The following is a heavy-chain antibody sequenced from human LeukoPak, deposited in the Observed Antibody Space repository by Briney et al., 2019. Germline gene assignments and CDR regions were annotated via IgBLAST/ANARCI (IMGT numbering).Heavy chain of an antibody. J-gene: IGHJ6*02. V-gene: IGHV6-1*01. CDR1: GDSLSSNSGT. D-gene: IGHD5/OR15-5a*01. CDR3: ARGKSKRLDV. Sequence: SQTLSLTCALSGDSLSSNSGTWNWIRQSPSRGLEWLGRTYYRSKWYNDYAVSVQSRITINPDTSKNHFSLQLSSVTPEDTAVYFCARGKSKRLDVWGQGTTVTVSS. CDR2: TYYRSKWYN.